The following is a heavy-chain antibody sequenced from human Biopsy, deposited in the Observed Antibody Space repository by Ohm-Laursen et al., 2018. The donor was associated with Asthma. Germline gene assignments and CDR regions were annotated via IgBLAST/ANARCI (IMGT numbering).Heavy chain of an antibody. D-gene: IGHD2-21*02. V-gene: IGHV3-48*02. Sequence: LRLSCAASVFTFSSYSMNWVRQAPGKGLEWVSYISSSSSTIYYADSVKGRFTISRDNAKNSLYLQMNSLRDEDTAVYYCARDAGYCGGDCYSLLEYYYYYYGMDVWGQGTTVTVSS. J-gene: IGHJ6*02. CDR2: ISSSSSTI. CDR1: VFTFSSYS. CDR3: ARDAGYCGGDCYSLLEYYYYYYGMDV.